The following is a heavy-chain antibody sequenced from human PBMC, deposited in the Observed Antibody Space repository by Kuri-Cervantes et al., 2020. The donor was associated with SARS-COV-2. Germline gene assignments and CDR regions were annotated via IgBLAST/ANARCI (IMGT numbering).Heavy chain of an antibody. CDR3: AGRWAYYDILEHDAFDI. CDR2: IYYTGNT. J-gene: IGHJ3*02. V-gene: IGHV4-59*08. D-gene: IGHD3-9*01. CDR1: GGSISSYY. Sequence: SETLSLTCTVSGGSISSYYWSWVRQPPGKGLEWIGYIYYTGNTNYNPSLKSRVTISVDTSKSQFSLKLSSVTAADTAVYYCAGRWAYYDILEHDAFDIWGQGTRVT.